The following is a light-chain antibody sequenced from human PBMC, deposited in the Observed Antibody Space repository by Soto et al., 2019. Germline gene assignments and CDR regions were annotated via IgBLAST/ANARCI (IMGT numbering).Light chain of an antibody. CDR1: QSIKNY. V-gene: IGKV1-5*01. Sequence: DIQMTQSPSSLSAAIGDRVTITCRASQSIKNYLNWYQHKPGAAPKLLIFGASNLESGVPSRFSGSGSGTEFTLTISSLQPEDFATYYCQQYNSYSRTFGQGTNVDIK. CDR3: QQYNSYSRT. J-gene: IGKJ1*01. CDR2: GAS.